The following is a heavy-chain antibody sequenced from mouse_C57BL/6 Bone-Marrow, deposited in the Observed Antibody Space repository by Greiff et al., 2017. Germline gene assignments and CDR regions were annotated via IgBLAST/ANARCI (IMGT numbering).Heavy chain of an antibody. CDR1: GYTFTSYW. D-gene: IGHD2-3*01. V-gene: IGHV1-69*01. Sequence: QVQLKQPGAELVMPGASVKLSCKASGYTFTSYWMHWVKQRPGQGLEWIGEIDPSDSYTNYNQKFKGKSTLTVDKSSSAAYMQLNSLTSEDAAVYYCAREDGYYAMDYWGQGTSGTVSS. CDR2: IDPSDSYT. CDR3: AREDGYYAMDY. J-gene: IGHJ4*01.